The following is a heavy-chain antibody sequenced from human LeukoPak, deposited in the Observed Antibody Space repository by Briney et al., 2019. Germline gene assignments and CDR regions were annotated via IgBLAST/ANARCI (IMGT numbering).Heavy chain of an antibody. V-gene: IGHV3-30-3*01. CDR2: ITYDGSNK. J-gene: IGHJ4*02. CDR1: GFTFYNYA. Sequence: GRSLRLSCAASGFTFYNYAMHWVRLAPGKGLEWVAVITYDGSNKYYADSVKGRFTISRDNSKNTLHLQMNSLRAEDTAIYYCAKGMDGYNDYWGQGTLVTVTA. D-gene: IGHD5-24*01. CDR3: AKGMDGYNDY.